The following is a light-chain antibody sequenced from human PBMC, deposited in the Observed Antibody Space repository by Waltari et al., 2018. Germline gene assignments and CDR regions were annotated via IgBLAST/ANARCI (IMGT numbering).Light chain of an antibody. J-gene: IGLJ2*01. V-gene: IGLV1-40*01. CDR1: SSNIGADYD. CDR2: VNS. CDR3: QSYDYSLRAAV. Sequence: QSVLTQPPSVSGAPGQRVTISCTGNSSNIGADYDVHWYQQVPGTAPKLLMYVNSNRASGVPARFSGSKSGTPASLAITGLQAEDEADYYCQSYDYSLRAAVFGGGTKLTVL.